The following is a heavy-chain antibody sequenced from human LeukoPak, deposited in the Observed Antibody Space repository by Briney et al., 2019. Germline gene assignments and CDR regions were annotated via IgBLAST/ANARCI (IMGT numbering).Heavy chain of an antibody. D-gene: IGHD1-1*01. J-gene: IGHJ5*02. CDR2: INHSGST. V-gene: IGHV4-34*01. Sequence: PSETLSLTCAVYGGSFTGYYSSWIRQPPGKGLEWIGEINHSGSTNYNPPLKSRVPISVDTSKNQFSLKLSSVTAADTAVYYCAQDWNDDWVDPWGQGTLVTAS. CDR3: AQDWNDDWVDP. CDR1: GGSFTGYY.